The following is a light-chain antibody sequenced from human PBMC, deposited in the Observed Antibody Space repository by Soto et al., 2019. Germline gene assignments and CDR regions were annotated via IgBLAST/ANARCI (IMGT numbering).Light chain of an antibody. CDR1: SSDVGSYNY. V-gene: IGLV2-14*01. Sequence: QSVLTQPASVSGSPGQSITISCTGTSSDVGSYNYVSWDQQHPGKAPKLMIYEVSDRPSGISSRFSGSKSGNTASLTISWLQTEDEADYYCTSYTSSSTLFGTGTKLPVL. CDR2: EVS. CDR3: TSYTSSSTL. J-gene: IGLJ1*01.